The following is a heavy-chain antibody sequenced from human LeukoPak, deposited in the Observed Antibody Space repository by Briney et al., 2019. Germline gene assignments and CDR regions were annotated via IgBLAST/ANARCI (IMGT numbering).Heavy chain of an antibody. CDR1: GFTFSSYG. Sequence: GGSLRLSCAASGFTFSSYGMHWVRQAPGKGLEWVAFIRYDGSNKYYADSVKGRFTISRDNSKNTLYLQMNSLRAEDTAVYYCGKDTGWEYYGSGSPPFDPWGQGTLVTVSS. CDR3: GKDTGWEYYGSGSPPFDP. D-gene: IGHD3-10*01. CDR2: IRYDGSNK. J-gene: IGHJ5*02. V-gene: IGHV3-30*02.